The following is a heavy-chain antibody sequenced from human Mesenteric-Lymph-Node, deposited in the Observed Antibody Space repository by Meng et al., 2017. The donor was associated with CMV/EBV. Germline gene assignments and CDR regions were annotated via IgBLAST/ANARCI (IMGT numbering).Heavy chain of an antibody. Sequence: ASVKVSCKASGYTFTNYGVSWVRQVPGQGLEWIAWISGSNGNTNVAQKLRGRVAMTTDTSTSTVYMELRSLRSDDTAVYYCARDLRVWGSYRLPDSWGQGTLVTVSS. D-gene: IGHD3-16*02. CDR3: ARDLRVWGSYRLPDS. CDR1: GYTFTNYG. V-gene: IGHV1-18*01. J-gene: IGHJ5*01. CDR2: ISGSNGNT.